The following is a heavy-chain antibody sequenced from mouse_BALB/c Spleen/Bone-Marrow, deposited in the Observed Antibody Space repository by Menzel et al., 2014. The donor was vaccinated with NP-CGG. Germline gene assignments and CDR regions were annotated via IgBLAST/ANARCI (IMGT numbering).Heavy chain of an antibody. D-gene: IGHD2-10*01. Sequence: QVQLLQSGAELAKPGASMKMSCTASDYTFTNYWMHWVKQRPGQGLEWIGYFNPSTGYTEYNQKFKDKATLTADKSSSTAYRQLSRLTAEDSAVYYCASYRFAYWGQGTLVTVSA. V-gene: IGHV1-7*01. CDR3: ASYRFAY. CDR1: DYTFTNYW. CDR2: FNPSTGYT. J-gene: IGHJ3*01.